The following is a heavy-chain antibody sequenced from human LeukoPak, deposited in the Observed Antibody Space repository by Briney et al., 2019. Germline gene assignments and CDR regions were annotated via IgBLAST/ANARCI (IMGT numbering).Heavy chain of an antibody. CDR1: GFTFSSYA. D-gene: IGHD3-22*01. CDR2: ISGSGGST. Sequence: GGSLRLSCAASGFTFSSYAMSWVRQAPGKGLEWVSAISGSGGSTYYADSVKGRFTISRDNSKNTLYLQMNSLRAEDTAVYFCAKTMCYYDSTGYYYFQHWGQGTLVTVSS. J-gene: IGHJ1*01. V-gene: IGHV3-23*01. CDR3: AKTMCYYDSTGYYYFQH.